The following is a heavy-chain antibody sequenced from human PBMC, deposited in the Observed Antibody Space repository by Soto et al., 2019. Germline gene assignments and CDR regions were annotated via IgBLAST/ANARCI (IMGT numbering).Heavy chain of an antibody. CDR2: ISSRSDTI. CDR1: GFTFNYYN. Sequence: ESGGGLVQPGGSLRLSCAASGFTFNYYNMNWVRQAPGKGLEWVSYISSRSDTIYFADSVKGRFTISRDNAKNSLYLQMNSLRDGDTAVYYCARDCGKGYGMDVWGQGTTVTVSS. CDR3: ARDCGKGYGMDV. J-gene: IGHJ6*02. V-gene: IGHV3-48*02. D-gene: IGHD2-15*01.